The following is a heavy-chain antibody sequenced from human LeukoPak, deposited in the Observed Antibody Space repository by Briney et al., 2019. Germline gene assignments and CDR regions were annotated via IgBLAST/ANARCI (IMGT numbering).Heavy chain of an antibody. V-gene: IGHV3-33*06. CDR1: GFTFSSYG. D-gene: IGHD3-22*01. J-gene: IGHJ4*02. Sequence: PGGSLRLSCAASGFTFSSYGMHWVRQAPGKGLEWVAVIWYDGSNKYYADSVKGRFTISRDNSKNTLYLQMNSLRAEDTAVYYCAKDHESDGYPCLDHWGLGTLVTVSS. CDR3: AKDHESDGYPCLDH. CDR2: IWYDGSNK.